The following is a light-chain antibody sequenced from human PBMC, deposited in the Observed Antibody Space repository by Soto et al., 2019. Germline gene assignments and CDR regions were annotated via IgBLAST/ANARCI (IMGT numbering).Light chain of an antibody. CDR2: EGS. Sequence: QSVMTQPASVSGSPGQSITISCTGTISDVGSYDLVSWYQQHPGKAPKLMIYEGSKRPSGVSSRFSGSKSGNTASLTISGLQAEDDADYYCCSYAGSSTSWVFGGGTNVTVL. V-gene: IGLV2-23*01. CDR1: ISDVGSYDL. CDR3: CSYAGSSTSWV. J-gene: IGLJ3*02.